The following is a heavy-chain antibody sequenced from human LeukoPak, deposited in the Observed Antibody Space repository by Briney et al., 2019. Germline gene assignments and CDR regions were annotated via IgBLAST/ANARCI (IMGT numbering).Heavy chain of an antibody. CDR3: ARDGPRGYFEH. D-gene: IGHD1-14*01. Sequence: ASVKVSCNTSGYTFTSYGISWVRQAPGQGLEYMGWINTYNGHTNYAQKLQGRVTVTTDTSTSTAYLELRSLRSDYTAVYYCARDGPRGYFEHWGQGTLITVSS. V-gene: IGHV1-18*01. CDR1: GYTFTSYG. J-gene: IGHJ1*01. CDR2: INTYNGHT.